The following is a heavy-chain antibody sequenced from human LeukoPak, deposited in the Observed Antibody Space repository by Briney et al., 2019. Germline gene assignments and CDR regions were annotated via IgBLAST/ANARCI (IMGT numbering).Heavy chain of an antibody. CDR3: ARGRVGSGSSLTAYYYYYYMDV. J-gene: IGHJ6*03. Sequence: GASVKVSCKASGYTFTGYYMHWVRQAPGQGLEWMGWINPNSGGTNYAQKFQGRVTMTRDTSISTAYMELSRLRSDDTAVYYCARGRVGSGSSLTAYYYYYYMDVWGKGTTVTISS. CDR1: GYTFTGYY. V-gene: IGHV1-2*02. CDR2: INPNSGGT. D-gene: IGHD1-26*01.